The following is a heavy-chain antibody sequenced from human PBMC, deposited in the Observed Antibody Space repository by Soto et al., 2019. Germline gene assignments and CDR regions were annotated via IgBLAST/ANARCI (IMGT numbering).Heavy chain of an antibody. CDR1: GFTVSSTY. CDR2: IYSGGTT. D-gene: IGHD3-3*01. CDR3: ARNYHDFWSGTGDY. Sequence: AGGSLRLSCAASGFTVSSTYMSWVRQAPGKGLECVSVIYSGGTTYYADSVKGRFTISRDNSKNTLYLQMNSLRAEDTAVYYCARNYHDFWSGTGDYWGRGTLVTVSS. J-gene: IGHJ4*02. V-gene: IGHV3-66*01.